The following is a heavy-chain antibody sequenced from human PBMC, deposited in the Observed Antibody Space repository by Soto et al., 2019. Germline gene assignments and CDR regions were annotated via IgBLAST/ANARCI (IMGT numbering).Heavy chain of an antibody. CDR1: GYTFTTYG. D-gene: IGHD3-3*01. J-gene: IGHJ4*02. Sequence: QVQLVQSGAEVRKPGASVKVSCKASGYTFTTYGISWLRQAPGQGLEWMGWISTYNGNTNYAQNFQGRVTVTTDTSTDTPYLELRSLRIADAAVYYCARDNDFGMPALWGQRTLITVSS. V-gene: IGHV1-18*01. CDR2: ISTYNGNT. CDR3: ARDNDFGMPAL.